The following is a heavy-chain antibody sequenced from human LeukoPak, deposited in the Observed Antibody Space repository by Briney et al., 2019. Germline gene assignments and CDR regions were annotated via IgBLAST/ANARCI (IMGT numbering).Heavy chain of an antibody. J-gene: IGHJ2*01. CDR1: GGSIGSGDYY. CDR3: ARGVSALAYWYFDL. V-gene: IGHV4-30-4*01. CDR2: IYYSGST. D-gene: IGHD5-18*01. Sequence: PSQTLSLTCTVSGGSIGSGDYYWSWIRQPPGKGLEWIGYIYYSGSTYYNPSLKSRVTISVDTSKNQFSLKLSSVTAADTAVYYCARGVSALAYWYFDLWGRGTLVTVSS.